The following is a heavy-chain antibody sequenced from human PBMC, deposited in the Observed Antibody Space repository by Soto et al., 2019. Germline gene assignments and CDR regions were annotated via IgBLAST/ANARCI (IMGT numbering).Heavy chain of an antibody. D-gene: IGHD6-19*01. CDR2: ISYDGSNK. CDR1: GFTFSSYG. CDR3: AKDRQPGYSSGTQGDYFDY. V-gene: IGHV3-30*18. J-gene: IGHJ4*02. Sequence: GGSLRLSCAASGFTFSSYGMHWVRQAPGKGLEWVAVISYDGSNKYYADSVKGRFTISRDNSKNTLYLQMDSLRAEDTAVYYCAKDRQPGYSSGTQGDYFDYWGQGTLVNVSS.